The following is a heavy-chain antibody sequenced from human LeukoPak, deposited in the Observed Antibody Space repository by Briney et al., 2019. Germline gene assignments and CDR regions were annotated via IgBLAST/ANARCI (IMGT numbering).Heavy chain of an antibody. D-gene: IGHD2-2*01. CDR2: IYTSGST. CDR1: GGSISSGSYY. J-gene: IGHJ5*02. CDR3: ARGPYIVVVPAANSWFDP. Sequence: SQTLSLTCTVSGGSISSGSYYWSWIRQPAGKGLEWIGRIYTSGSTNYNPSLKSRVTISVDTSKNQFSLKLSSVTAAVTAVYYCARGPYIVVVPAANSWFDPWGQGTLVTVSS. V-gene: IGHV4-61*02.